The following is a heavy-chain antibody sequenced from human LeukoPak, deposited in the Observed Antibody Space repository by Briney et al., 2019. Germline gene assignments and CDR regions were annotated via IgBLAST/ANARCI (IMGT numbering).Heavy chain of an antibody. CDR3: ARGSSGWSILYYYYGMDV. D-gene: IGHD6-19*01. J-gene: IGHJ6*02. CDR2: INAGNGNT. V-gene: IGHV1-3*01. Sequence: ASVKVSCKASGYTFTSYAMHWVRQAPGQRLEWMGWINAGNGNTKYSQKFQGRVTITRDTSASTAYMELSSLRSEDTAVYYCARGSSGWSILYYYYGMDVWGQGTTVTVSS. CDR1: GYTFTSYA.